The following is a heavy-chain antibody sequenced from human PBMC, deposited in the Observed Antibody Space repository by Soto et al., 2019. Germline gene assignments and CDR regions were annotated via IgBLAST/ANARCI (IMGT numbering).Heavy chain of an antibody. CDR3: AREPRYCRGGSCSITGDAYDI. D-gene: IGHD2-15*01. CDR2: ISNRGDT. V-gene: IGHV3-66*01. Sequence: PGGSLRLSCTASGFIVSDTYVNWVRQAPGKGLEWVSVISNRGDTHYADSVRGRFSLSRDISDNTLHLQVNNLRVEDTAVYYCAREPRYCRGGSCSITGDAYDIWGQGTMVTVSS. J-gene: IGHJ3*02. CDR1: GFIVSDTY.